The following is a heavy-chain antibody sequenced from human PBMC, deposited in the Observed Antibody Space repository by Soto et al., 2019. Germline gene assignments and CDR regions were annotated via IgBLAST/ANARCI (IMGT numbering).Heavy chain of an antibody. V-gene: IGHV1-69*01. CDR3: ARPKGTYSSGYYYFDV. D-gene: IGHD6-19*01. CDR1: GGTFSTYA. J-gene: IGHJ4*02. CDR2: IIPLFGTA. Sequence: VQLEQSGAEVKQPGSSVRVSCKTSGGTFSTYAINWVRQAPGQGLEWMGAIIPLFGTADYSQKFQGRVTITADESTSTAYMELSSLRSDDTAVYFCARPKGTYSSGYYYFDVWGQGTLVTVSS.